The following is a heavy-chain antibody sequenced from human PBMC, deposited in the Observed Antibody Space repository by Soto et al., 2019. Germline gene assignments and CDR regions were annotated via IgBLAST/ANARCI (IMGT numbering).Heavy chain of an antibody. V-gene: IGHV5-51*01. CDR3: ARHKHIAPFRTAQKYKWFDP. J-gene: IGHJ5*02. D-gene: IGHD2-21*01. CDR1: GDSFTSYW. Sequence: PGESLKISCKVSGDSFTSYWIGWVRQMPGKGLEWMGIIYPGDSDTRYSPSFQGQVIISADKSISTAYLQWRSLKASDTAMYYCARHKHIAPFRTAQKYKWFDPWGQGTMVTAPQ. CDR2: IYPGDSDT.